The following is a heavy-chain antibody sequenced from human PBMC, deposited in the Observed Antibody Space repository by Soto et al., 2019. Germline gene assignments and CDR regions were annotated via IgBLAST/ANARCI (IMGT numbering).Heavy chain of an antibody. D-gene: IGHD2-2*01. CDR1: GYTFTSYA. CDR2: INAGNGNT. V-gene: IGHV1-3*01. Sequence: QVQLVQSGAEVKKPGASVKVSCKASGYTFTSYAMHWVRQAPGQRLEWMGWINAGNGNTKYSQKFQGRVTITRDTSASKAYMELSSLRSEDTAVYYCAREGTLVGTSWFDPWGQGTLVTVSS. CDR3: AREGTLVGTSWFDP. J-gene: IGHJ5*02.